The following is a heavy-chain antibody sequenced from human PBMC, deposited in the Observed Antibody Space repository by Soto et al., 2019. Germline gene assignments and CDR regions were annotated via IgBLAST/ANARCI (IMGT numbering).Heavy chain of an antibody. CDR3: ARPKLGDYYSYFDY. CDR1: GFTFSSYA. Sequence: GGPLRLSCAASGFTFSSYAMHWVRQAPGKGLEWVAVISYDGSNKYYADSVKGRFTISRDNSKNTLYLQMNSLRAEDTAVYYCARPKLGDYYSYFDYWGQGTLVTVS. D-gene: IGHD2-21*02. CDR2: ISYDGSNK. V-gene: IGHV3-30-3*01. J-gene: IGHJ4*02.